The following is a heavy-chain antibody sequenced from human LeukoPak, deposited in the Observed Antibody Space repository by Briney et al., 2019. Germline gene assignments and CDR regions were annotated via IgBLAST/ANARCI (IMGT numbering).Heavy chain of an antibody. V-gene: IGHV1-24*01. CDR1: GYTLTELS. CDR2: FDPEDGET. CDR3: ATDLYYDSSGFRLRLNAANFDY. Sequence: GASVKVSCKVSGYTLTELSMHWVRQAPRKGLEWMGGFDPEDGETIYAQKFQGRVTMTEDTSTDTAYMELSSLRSEDTAVYYCATDLYYDSSGFRLRLNAANFDYWGQGTLVTVSS. J-gene: IGHJ4*02. D-gene: IGHD3-22*01.